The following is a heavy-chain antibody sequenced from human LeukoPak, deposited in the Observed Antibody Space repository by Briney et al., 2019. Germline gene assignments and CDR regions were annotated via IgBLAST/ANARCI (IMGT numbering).Heavy chain of an antibody. Sequence: ASVKVSCKASGYTFTSYGISWVRQAPGQGLEWMGWISAYNGNTHYAQKLQGRVTMTTVTSTSTAYMELRSLRSDDTAVYYCARDREAHPWSEGEFDYWGQGTLVTVSS. J-gene: IGHJ4*02. CDR2: ISAYNGNT. CDR3: ARDREAHPWSEGEFDY. V-gene: IGHV1-18*01. CDR1: GYTFTSYG. D-gene: IGHD3-10*01.